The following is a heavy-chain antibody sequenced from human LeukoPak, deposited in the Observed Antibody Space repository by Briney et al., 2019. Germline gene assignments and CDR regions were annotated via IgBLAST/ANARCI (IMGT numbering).Heavy chain of an antibody. J-gene: IGHJ4*02. CDR3: AKDATASPYFHWFDN. Sequence: PGGSLRLSCAASGFTFSSYAMNWVRQAPGKGLEWVAGISSGDRTFHAESVKGRSTISRDKSKDTLYLQMNSLRAEDTAVYYCAKDATASPYFHWFDNWGQGTQVIVSS. CDR2: ISSGDRT. V-gene: IGHV3-23*01. CDR1: GFTFSSYA. D-gene: IGHD3-9*01.